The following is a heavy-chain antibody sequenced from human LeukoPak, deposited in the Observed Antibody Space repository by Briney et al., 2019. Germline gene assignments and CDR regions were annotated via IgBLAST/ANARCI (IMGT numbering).Heavy chain of an antibody. J-gene: IGHJ4*02. Sequence: GESLKISCKGSGYSFSTYWIGWVRQMPGKGLEWMGIIYPGDSDTRYSPSFQGQVTISADKSINTAYLQWSSLQASDTAMYYCARRSSGLDYWGQETLVTVSS. CDR2: IYPGDSDT. D-gene: IGHD6-19*01. CDR1: GYSFSTYW. CDR3: ARRSSGLDY. V-gene: IGHV5-51*01.